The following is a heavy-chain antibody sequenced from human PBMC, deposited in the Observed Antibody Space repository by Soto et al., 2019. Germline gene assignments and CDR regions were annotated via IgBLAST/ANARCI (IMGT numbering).Heavy chain of an antibody. Sequence: GASVKVSCKASGGTFSSYAISWVRQAPGQGLEWMGGIIPIFGTANYAQKFQGRVTITADESTSTAYMELSSLRSEDTAVYYCARVGVDYDFWSGYNYYYGMDVWGQGTTVTVSS. CDR3: ARVGVDYDFWSGYNYYYGMDV. J-gene: IGHJ6*02. CDR2: IIPIFGTA. D-gene: IGHD3-3*01. CDR1: GGTFSSYA. V-gene: IGHV1-69*13.